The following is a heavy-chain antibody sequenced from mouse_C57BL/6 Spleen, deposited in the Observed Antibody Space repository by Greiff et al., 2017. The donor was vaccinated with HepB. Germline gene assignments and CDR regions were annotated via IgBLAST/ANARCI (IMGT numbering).Heavy chain of an antibody. Sequence: VQLQQSGPELVKPGASVKISCKASGYAFSSSWMNWVKQRPGKGLEWIGRIYPGDGDTNYNGKFKGKATLTADKSSSTAYMQLSSLTSEDSAVYFCAPTVVAKGYAMDYWGQGTPVTVSS. D-gene: IGHD1-1*01. J-gene: IGHJ4*01. CDR2: IYPGDGDT. CDR3: APTVVAKGYAMDY. V-gene: IGHV1-82*01. CDR1: GYAFSSSW.